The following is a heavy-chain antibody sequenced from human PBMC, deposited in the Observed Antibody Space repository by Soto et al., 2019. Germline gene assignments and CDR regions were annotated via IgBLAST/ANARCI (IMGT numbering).Heavy chain of an antibody. CDR1: GYSSTSYW. CDR3: ASTLSYYYGMDV. V-gene: IGHV5-10-1*01. CDR2: IDPSDSYT. J-gene: IGHJ6*02. Sequence: GESLKISCKGSGYSSTSYWISWVRQMPGKGLEWMGRIDPSDSYTNYSPSFQGHVTISADKSISTAYLQWSSLKASDTAMYYCASTLSYYYGMDVWGQGTTVTVSS.